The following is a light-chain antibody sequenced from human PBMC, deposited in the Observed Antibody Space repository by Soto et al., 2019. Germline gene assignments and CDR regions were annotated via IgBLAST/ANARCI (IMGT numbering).Light chain of an antibody. V-gene: IGLV6-57*01. CDR1: SGSIASNY. CDR2: EDN. CDR3: QSYDATNQV. J-gene: IGLJ3*02. Sequence: NFMLTQPHSVSESPGKTVIISCTRSSGSIASNYVQWYQQRPGSSPTTVIYEDNQRPSGVPDRFSGSIDSSSNSASFTISGLETEDEADYYCQSYDATNQVFGGGTKLIVL.